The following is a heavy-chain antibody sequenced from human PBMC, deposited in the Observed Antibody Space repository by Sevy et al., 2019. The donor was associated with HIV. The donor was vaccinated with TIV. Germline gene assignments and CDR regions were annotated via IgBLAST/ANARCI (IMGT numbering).Heavy chain of an antibody. J-gene: IGHJ6*02. CDR2: ISGSSNYI. D-gene: IGHD2-15*01. Sequence: GGSLRLSCAASGFTFSSYSMIWVRQAPRKGLEWISSISGSSNYIYYPDSVKGRFTISRDNAKNSLYLQMNSLRAEDTAVYCCARLTAYCSGGSCYSTMGADVWGQGTTVTVSS. CDR3: ARLTAYCSGGSCYSTMGADV. V-gene: IGHV3-21*01. CDR1: GFTFSSYS.